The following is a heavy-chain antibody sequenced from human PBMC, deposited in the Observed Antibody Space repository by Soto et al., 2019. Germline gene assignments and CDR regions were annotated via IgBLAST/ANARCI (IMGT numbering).Heavy chain of an antibody. CDR2: IKQDGSEK. CDR1: GFTSSSYW. Sequence: EVQLVESGGGLVQPGGSLRLSCAASGFTSSSYWMNWVRQAPGKGLEWVANIKQDGSEKYYVDSVKGRFTISRDNAKNSLYLQMDSLRAEDTAVYYCARAKAPLYYSGMDVWGQGTTVTVSS. V-gene: IGHV3-7*03. J-gene: IGHJ6*02. CDR3: ARAKAPLYYSGMDV.